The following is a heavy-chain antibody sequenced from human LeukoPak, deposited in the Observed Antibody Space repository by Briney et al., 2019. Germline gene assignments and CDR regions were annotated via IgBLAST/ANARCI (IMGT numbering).Heavy chain of an antibody. Sequence: PGGSLRLSCAASGFIFDIYTMNWVRQAPGKGLESVSYISNTGNALNYADSVKGRFTISRDNSKNSLYLQMNSLRAEDTAVYYCARPAPGSYSTFDYWGPGTLVTVSS. D-gene: IGHD6-13*01. CDR2: ISNTGNAL. CDR1: GFIFDIYT. CDR3: ARPAPGSYSTFDY. J-gene: IGHJ4*02. V-gene: IGHV3-48*01.